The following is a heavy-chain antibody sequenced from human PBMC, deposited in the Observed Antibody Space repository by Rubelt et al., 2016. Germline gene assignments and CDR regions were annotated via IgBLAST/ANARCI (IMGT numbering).Heavy chain of an antibody. CDR1: GGSFSGYS. J-gene: IGHJ4*02. D-gene: IGHD3-10*01. CDR2: VNHAAVT. V-gene: IGHV4-34*02. CDR3: ARGASPWYYGTNDYYHY. Sequence: QVQLQQWGEGLLKPSETLSLTCVVSGGSFSGYSWSWVRQPLEKGLEWIGDVNHAAVTVYSPSLKSRVTISLDTSKNHLSLRLDSVTDAETAVYDWARGASPWYYGTNDYYHYWGPGSQVVVSS.